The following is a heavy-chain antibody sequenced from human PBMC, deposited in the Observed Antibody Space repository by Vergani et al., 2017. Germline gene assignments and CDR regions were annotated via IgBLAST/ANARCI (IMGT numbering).Heavy chain of an antibody. D-gene: IGHD2-15*01. V-gene: IGHV1-58*01. CDR1: GFTFTSSA. CDR2: IVVGSGNT. CDR3: AREGIVVVVAATPIGCMDV. J-gene: IGHJ6*02. Sequence: QMQLVQSGPEVKKPGTSVKVSCKASGFTFTSSAVQWVRQARGQRLEWIGWIVVGSGNTNYAQKFQERVTITRDMSTSTAYMELNSLRAEDTAVYYCAREGIVVVVAATPIGCMDVWGQGTTVTVSS.